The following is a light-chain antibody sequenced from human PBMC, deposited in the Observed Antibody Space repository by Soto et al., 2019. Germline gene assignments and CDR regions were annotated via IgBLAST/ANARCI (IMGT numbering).Light chain of an antibody. CDR3: QQANSFPGA. CDR1: QSVSSSY. J-gene: IGKJ1*01. Sequence: EIVLTQSPGTLSLSPGERATLSCRASQSVSSSYLAWYQQKPGQAPRLLIYGASIRATGIPDRFSGSGSGTDFTLTISRLEPEDFATYYCQQANSFPGAFGQGTKVEIK. V-gene: IGKV3-20*01. CDR2: GAS.